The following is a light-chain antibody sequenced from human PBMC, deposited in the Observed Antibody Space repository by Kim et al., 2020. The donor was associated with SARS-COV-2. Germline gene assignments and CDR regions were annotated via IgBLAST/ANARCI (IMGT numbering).Light chain of an antibody. CDR3: QQRSNWPEYT. J-gene: IGKJ2*01. V-gene: IGKV3-11*01. Sequence: EIVLTQSPATLSLSPGERATLSCRASQSVSSYLAWYQQKPGQAPRLLIYDASNRATGIPARFSGSVSGTDFTLTISSLEPEDFAVYYCQQRSNWPEYTFGQGTKLEI. CDR2: DAS. CDR1: QSVSSY.